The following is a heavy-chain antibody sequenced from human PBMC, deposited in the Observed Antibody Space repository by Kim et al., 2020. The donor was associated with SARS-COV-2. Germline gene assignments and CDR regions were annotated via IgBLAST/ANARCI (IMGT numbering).Heavy chain of an antibody. V-gene: IGHV4-34*01. J-gene: IGHJ5*02. CDR1: GGSFSDYY. CDR2: INHSGST. Sequence: SETLSLTCAVYGGSFSDYYWSWIRQPPGKGLEWIGEINHSGSTNYNPSLKSRVTISVDTSKNQFSLKLSSVTAADTAVYYCARPGAVAGDRPHWFDPWGQGTLVTVSS. D-gene: IGHD6-19*01. CDR3: ARPGAVAGDRPHWFDP.